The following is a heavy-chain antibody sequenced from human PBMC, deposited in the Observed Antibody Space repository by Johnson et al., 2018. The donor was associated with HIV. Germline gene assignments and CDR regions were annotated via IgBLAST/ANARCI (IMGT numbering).Heavy chain of an antibody. J-gene: IGHJ3*02. CDR1: GFTFSGSA. V-gene: IGHV3-73*01. Sequence: VQLVESGGGLVQPGGSLKLSCAASGFTFSGSAMHWVRQASGKGLEWVGHIRSKANSYATAYAASVTGRFTISRDNSKTTMYLKMNSLRAEDTAVYYCAKGLGSYYEAFDIWGQGTMVIVSS. D-gene: IGHD3-10*01. CDR2: IRSKANSYAT. CDR3: AKGLGSYYEAFDI.